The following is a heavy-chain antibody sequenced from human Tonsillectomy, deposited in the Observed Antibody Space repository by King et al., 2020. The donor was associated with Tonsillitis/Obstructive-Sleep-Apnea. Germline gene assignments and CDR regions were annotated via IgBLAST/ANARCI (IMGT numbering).Heavy chain of an antibody. Sequence: VQLVESGGGLVKPGGSLRLSCAASGFTFSDFYMTWIRQAPGKGLEWVAQISSSGTYINYADSVKGRITVSRDNAKNALYLQMNSLRAEDTAVYYCAGSTISEVVPRLDPWGQGTLVTVSS. V-gene: IGHV3-11*05. J-gene: IGHJ5*02. CDR1: GFTFSDFY. CDR2: ISSSGTYI. CDR3: AGSTISEVVPRLDP. D-gene: IGHD3-3*01.